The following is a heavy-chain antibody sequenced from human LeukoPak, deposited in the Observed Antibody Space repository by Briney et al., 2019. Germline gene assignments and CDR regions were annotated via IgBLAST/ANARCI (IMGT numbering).Heavy chain of an antibody. D-gene: IGHD6-13*01. CDR1: GFNFDDYA. Sequence: GGSLRLSCAVSGFNFDDYAMHWVRQAPGKGLEWVSLISWDGTSTYYADSVKGRFTISRDNAKNSLYLQMNSLRAEDTAVYYCASDPSFYLTYSSSWWGGIFDPWGQGTLVTVSS. J-gene: IGHJ5*02. V-gene: IGHV3-43D*03. CDR2: ISWDGTST. CDR3: ASDPSFYLTYSSSWWGGIFDP.